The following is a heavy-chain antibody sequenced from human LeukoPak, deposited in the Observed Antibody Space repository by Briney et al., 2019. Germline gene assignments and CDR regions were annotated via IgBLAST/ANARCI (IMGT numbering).Heavy chain of an antibody. D-gene: IGHD6-13*01. J-gene: IGHJ6*02. Sequence: PGRSLRLSCAASGFTFDDYAMSWVRQAPGKGLEWVSAISGSGGSTYYADSVKGRFTISRDNSKNTLYLQMNSLRAEDTAVYYCAKEVIAAAGMEHGYYYYGMDVWGQGTTVTVSS. V-gene: IGHV3-23*01. CDR3: AKEVIAAAGMEHGYYYYGMDV. CDR2: ISGSGGST. CDR1: GFTFDDYA.